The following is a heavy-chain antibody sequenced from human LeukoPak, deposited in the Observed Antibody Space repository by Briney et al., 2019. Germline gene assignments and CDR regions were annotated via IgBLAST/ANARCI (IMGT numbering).Heavy chain of an antibody. CDR3: ARWGGTGYDY. CDR2: MYYSGST. CDR1: GGSVSSGSYS. D-gene: IGHD1-1*01. J-gene: IGHJ4*02. Sequence: PSETLSLTCTVSGGSVSSGSYSWSWIRQPPGKGLEWIGYMYYSGSTNYNPSLKSRVTISVDTSKNQFSLKLSSVTAADTALYYCARWGGTGYDYWGQGTLVTVSS. V-gene: IGHV4-61*01.